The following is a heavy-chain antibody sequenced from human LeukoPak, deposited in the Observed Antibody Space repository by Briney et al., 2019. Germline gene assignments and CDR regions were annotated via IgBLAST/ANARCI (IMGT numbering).Heavy chain of an antibody. Sequence: SETLSLTCAVYGGSFSGYYWSWIRQPPGKGLEWIGEINHSGSTSYNPSLKSRVTISVDTSKNQFSLKLSSVTAADTAVYYCARGYSPAFDIWGQGTMVTVSS. CDR3: ARGYSPAFDI. D-gene: IGHD2-21*01. J-gene: IGHJ3*02. CDR1: GGSFSGYY. V-gene: IGHV4-34*01. CDR2: INHSGST.